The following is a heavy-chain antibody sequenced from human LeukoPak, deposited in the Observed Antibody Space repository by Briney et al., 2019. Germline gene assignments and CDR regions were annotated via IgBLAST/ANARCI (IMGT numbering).Heavy chain of an antibody. V-gene: IGHV3-23*01. J-gene: IGHJ4*02. CDR1: RFTLSSYA. Sequence: PGGSLRLSCTASRFTLSSYAMSWVRQAPGEGLEWVSTISGSADNTNYAEAVKGRFTISRDNSKNTMYLQMNSLRAEDTAVYYCAKQGFDCWGQGTLVTVSS. CDR3: AKQGFDC. CDR2: ISGSADNT.